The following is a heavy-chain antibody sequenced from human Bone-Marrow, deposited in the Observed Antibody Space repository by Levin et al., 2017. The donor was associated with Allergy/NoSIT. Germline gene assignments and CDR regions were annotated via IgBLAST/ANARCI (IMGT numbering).Heavy chain of an antibody. CDR3: ARRGFGDYGYFDQ. D-gene: IGHD4-17*01. Sequence: SETLSLTCNIPADSIRNYYWSWLRQSPGKGLEWIGYGHYTGNTKYNPSLKSRVTISLDTSKSQFSLRVRSVTAADTALYYCARRGFGDYGYFDQWGQGTLVTVST. V-gene: IGHV4-59*01. J-gene: IGHJ4*02. CDR2: GHYTGNT. CDR1: ADSIRNYY.